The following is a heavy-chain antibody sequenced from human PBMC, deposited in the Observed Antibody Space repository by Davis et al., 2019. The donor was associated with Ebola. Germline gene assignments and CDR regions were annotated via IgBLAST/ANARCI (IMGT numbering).Heavy chain of an antibody. J-gene: IGHJ6*03. V-gene: IGHV1-3*01. CDR3: ARDPGGVITYFYYMDV. CDR2: INSGNGNT. D-gene: IGHD3-10*01. CDR1: GYTFASYT. Sequence: ASVKVSCKASGYTFASYTMHWVRQAPGQRLEWMGWINSGNGNTKYSQKFQGRVTITSDTSASTAYMELSSLRSEDTAVYYCARDPGGVITYFYYMDVWGTGTTVTVSS.